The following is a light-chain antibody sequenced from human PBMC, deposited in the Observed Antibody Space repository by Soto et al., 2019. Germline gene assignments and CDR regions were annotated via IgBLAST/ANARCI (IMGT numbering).Light chain of an antibody. CDR1: QSISIW. Sequence: DIQMTQSPSTLSASVGDRVTITCRASQSISIWLAWYQQKPGKAPNLLIYKASSLESGVPSRFSGSGSGTEFTLTISSLQTDGFATYYCQQYINRWTFGQGTKVEIK. CDR3: QQYINRWT. V-gene: IGKV1-5*03. CDR2: KAS. J-gene: IGKJ1*01.